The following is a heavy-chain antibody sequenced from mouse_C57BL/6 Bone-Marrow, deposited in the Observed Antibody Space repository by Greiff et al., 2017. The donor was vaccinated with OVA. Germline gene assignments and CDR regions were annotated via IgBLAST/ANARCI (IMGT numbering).Heavy chain of an antibody. V-gene: IGHV3-6*01. CDR2: ISYDGSN. CDR1: GYSITSGYY. CDR3: AREGGLLRNFDV. J-gene: IGHJ1*03. D-gene: IGHD2-3*01. Sequence: EVQLQESGPGLVKPSQSLSLTCSVTGYSITSGYYWNWIRQFPGNKLEWMGYISYDGSNNYNPSLKNRISITRDTSKNQFFLKLNSVTTEDTATYYCAREGGLLRNFDVWGTGTTVTVSS.